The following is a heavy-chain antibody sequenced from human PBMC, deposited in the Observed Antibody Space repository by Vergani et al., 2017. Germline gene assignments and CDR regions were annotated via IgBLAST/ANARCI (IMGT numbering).Heavy chain of an antibody. CDR3: ARDRDLSTIDF. V-gene: IGHV4-30-4*08. J-gene: IGHJ4*02. D-gene: IGHD3-16*02. CDR2: IYHSGSP. Sequence: QVQLQESGPGVVKPSQTLSLTCTVSGVSINDSDSYWTWIRQSPGKGLEWIGYIYHSGSPFYNPSLKSRFTISIDTSRNRFSLWLPSVTAADKAVYFCARDRDLSTIDFWGQGTLVTVSS. CDR1: GVSINDSDSY.